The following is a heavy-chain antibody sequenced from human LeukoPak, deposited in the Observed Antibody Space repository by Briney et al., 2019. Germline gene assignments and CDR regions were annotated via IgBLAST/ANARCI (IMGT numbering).Heavy chain of an antibody. CDR2: ISAYNGNT. V-gene: IGHV1-18*01. CDR1: GYTFTSYG. D-gene: IGHD6-13*01. CDR3: ARFSPYSSSWSRFFDY. Sequence: ASVKVSCKASGYTFTSYGISWVRQAPGQGREWMGCISAYNGNTNYAQKLQGRVTMTTDTSTSTAYMELRSLRSDDTAVYYCARFSPYSSSWSRFFDYWGQGTLVTVSS. J-gene: IGHJ4*02.